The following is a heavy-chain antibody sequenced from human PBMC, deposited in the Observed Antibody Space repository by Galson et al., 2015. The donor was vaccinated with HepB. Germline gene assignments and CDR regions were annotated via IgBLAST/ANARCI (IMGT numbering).Heavy chain of an antibody. CDR3: ARSSPSGSIAVSKQGIDPLFIDY. Sequence: SVKVSCKASGYTFTSYGISWVRQAPGQGLEWMGWISAYNGNTNYAQKLQGRVTMTTDTSTSTAYMELRSLRSDDTAVYYCARSSPSGSIAVSKQGIDPLFIDYWGQGTLVTVSS. J-gene: IGHJ4*02. V-gene: IGHV1-18*01. CDR1: GYTFTSYG. D-gene: IGHD6-19*01. CDR2: ISAYNGNT.